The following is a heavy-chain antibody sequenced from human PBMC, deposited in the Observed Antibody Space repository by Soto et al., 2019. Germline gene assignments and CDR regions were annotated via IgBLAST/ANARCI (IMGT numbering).Heavy chain of an antibody. D-gene: IGHD3-22*01. Sequence: GGSLGLSCAASGFTFSNAWMNWVRQAPGKGLEWVGRIKSKTDGGTTDYAAPVKGRFTISRDDSKNTLYLQMNSLKTEDTAVYYCTTEQVEYYYDSSGYYRHRAEYFQHWGQGTLVTVSS. CDR1: GFTFSNAW. CDR2: IKSKTDGGTT. J-gene: IGHJ1*01. V-gene: IGHV3-15*07. CDR3: TTEQVEYYYDSSGYYRHRAEYFQH.